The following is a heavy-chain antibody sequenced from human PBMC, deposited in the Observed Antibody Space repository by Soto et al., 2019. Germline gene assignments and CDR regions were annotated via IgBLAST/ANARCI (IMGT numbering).Heavy chain of an antibody. CDR2: ISWNSGTK. CDR1: GFTFDNYA. CDR3: AKDTRPSLYTSSWFDH. J-gene: IGHJ5*02. V-gene: IGHV3-9*01. Sequence: EVQLVESGGDVVQSGRSLRLSCVVSGFTFDNYAMHWVRHAPGEGLEWVSGISWNSGTKEYADSVKGRFTISRDNAKNSLHLQMSTLGAEDSAFYYCAKDTRPSLYTSSWFDHWGQGALVTVSS. D-gene: IGHD6-13*01.